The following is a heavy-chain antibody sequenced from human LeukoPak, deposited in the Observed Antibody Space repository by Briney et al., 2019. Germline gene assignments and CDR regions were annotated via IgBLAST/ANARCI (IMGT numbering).Heavy chain of an antibody. CDR1: GYTFTSYY. V-gene: IGHV1-46*01. Sequence: ASVKVSCKASGYTFTSYYMHWARQAPGQGLEWMGIINPSGGSTSYAQKFQGRVTMTRDTSTSTVYMELSSLRSEDTAVYYCARDLQLGSSWREIDYWGQGTLVTVSS. CDR2: INPSGGST. CDR3: ARDLQLGSSWREIDY. D-gene: IGHD6-13*01. J-gene: IGHJ4*02.